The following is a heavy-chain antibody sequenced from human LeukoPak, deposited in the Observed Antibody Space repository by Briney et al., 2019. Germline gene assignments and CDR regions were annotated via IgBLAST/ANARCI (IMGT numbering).Heavy chain of an antibody. CDR1: GGSVISDSHY. V-gene: IGHV4-61*01. J-gene: IGHJ3*02. CDR3: ARDFRGYITGYAFDI. Sequence: PSETLSLTCTVSGGSVISDSHYWGWIRQPRGKGLEWIVYIYYSGTTNYNPSLKSRVTISLDTSKNRFSLKLTSVTAADTAVYYCARDFRGYITGYAFDIWGQGTMVTVSS. CDR2: IYYSGTT. D-gene: IGHD2-8*02.